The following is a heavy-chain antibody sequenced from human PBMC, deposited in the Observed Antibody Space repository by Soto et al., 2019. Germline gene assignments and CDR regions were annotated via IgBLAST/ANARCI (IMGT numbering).Heavy chain of an antibody. V-gene: IGHV4-39*01. D-gene: IGHD3-3*01. CDR2: VYYNGFT. Sequence: SETLSLTCSVSGDSINSDKYYWGWIRQPPGKGLEWIGSVYYNGFTYYNPSLKSRVTISVDTSKNQFSLKLTSVTAADTAVYYCTRMGDFWSGPGELDPWGQGTLVTVSS. J-gene: IGHJ5*02. CDR3: TRMGDFWSGPGELDP. CDR1: GDSINSDKYY.